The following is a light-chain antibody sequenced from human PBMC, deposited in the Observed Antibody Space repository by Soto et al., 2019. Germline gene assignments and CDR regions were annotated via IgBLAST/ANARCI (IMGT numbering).Light chain of an antibody. J-gene: IGLJ2*01. CDR3: SSYTSTSTVT. CDR1: SSDVGGYNF. V-gene: IGLV2-14*01. Sequence: QSVLTQPASVSGSPGQSISISCTGTSSDVGGYNFVSWYQQHPGKAPKLLIYEVTKRPSGVSSRFSASKSGNTASLTISDLQTEDEGDYYCSSYTSTSTVTFGGGTKLNVL. CDR2: EVT.